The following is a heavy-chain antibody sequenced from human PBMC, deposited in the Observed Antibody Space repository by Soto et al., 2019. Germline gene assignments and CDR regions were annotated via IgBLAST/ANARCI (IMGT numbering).Heavy chain of an antibody. CDR2: INPSGGST. D-gene: IGHD3-10*01. CDR3: ARDRVTMVRGVIALVKYYFDY. CDR1: GYTFTSYY. J-gene: IGHJ4*02. V-gene: IGHV1-46*01. Sequence: GASVKASCKASGYTFTSYYMHCVRRAPGQGLEWMGIINPSGGSTSYAQKFQGRVTMTRDTSTSTVYMELSSLRSEDTAVYYCARDRVTMVRGVIALVKYYFDYWGQGTLVTVSS.